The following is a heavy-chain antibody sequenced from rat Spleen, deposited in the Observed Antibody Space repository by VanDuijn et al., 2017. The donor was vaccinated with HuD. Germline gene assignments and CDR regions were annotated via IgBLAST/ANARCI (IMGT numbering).Heavy chain of an antibody. D-gene: IGHD1-6*01. J-gene: IGHJ2*01. V-gene: IGHV5-62*01. CDR2: ISSSSGT. Sequence: VQLVESGGGLVQPGKSLKLSCSASGFTFSSYGMHWIRQAPGKGLDWVAYISSSSGTVYADAVKERFTISRDNAKNTLYLQLNSLKSEDTAIYYCARTYYGLLPYYFDYWGQGVMVTVSS. CDR1: GFTFSSYG. CDR3: ARTYYGLLPYYFDY.